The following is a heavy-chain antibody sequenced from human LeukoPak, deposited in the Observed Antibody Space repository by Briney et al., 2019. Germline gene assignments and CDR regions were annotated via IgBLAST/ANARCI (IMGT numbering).Heavy chain of an antibody. CDR3: ARDPAAAGYDY. CDR1: GFTFSDYY. V-gene: IGHV3-11*01. Sequence: GGSLRLTCAASGFTFSDYYMSWIRQAPGKGLEWVSYISISGSTIYYADSVKCRFTISRDKAKNSLYLQMNSLRAEDTDVYYCARDPAAAGYDYWGQGTLVTVSS. D-gene: IGHD6-13*01. CDR2: ISISGSTI. J-gene: IGHJ4*02.